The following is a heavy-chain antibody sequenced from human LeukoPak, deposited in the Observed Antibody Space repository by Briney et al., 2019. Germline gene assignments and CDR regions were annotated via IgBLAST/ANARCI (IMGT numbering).Heavy chain of an antibody. CDR1: GGSISGHY. CDR2: LHYTGST. Sequence: SETLSLTCTVSGGSISGHYWSWIRQPPGKRLEWIGYLHYTGSTNYNPSLNSRITMSVDTPKNQFSLRLTSVTAADTAVYYCARLHALGAEEFDPWGQGALVTVSS. CDR3: ARLHALGAEEFDP. D-gene: IGHD3-16*01. V-gene: IGHV4-59*11. J-gene: IGHJ5*02.